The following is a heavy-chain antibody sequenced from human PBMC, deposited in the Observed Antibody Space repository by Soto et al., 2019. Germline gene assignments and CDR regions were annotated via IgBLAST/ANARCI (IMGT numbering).Heavy chain of an antibody. CDR3: ACGGQLPGGWFDP. CDR1: GYTFTGHY. D-gene: IGHD2-21*01. V-gene: IGHV1-69*13. CDR2: IIPIFGTA. J-gene: IGHJ5*02. Sequence: GASVKVSCKASGYTFTGHYMQWVRQAPGQGLEWMGGIIPIFGTANYAQKFQGRVTITADESTSTAYMELSSLRSEDTAVYYCACGGQLPGGWFDPWGQGTLVTVSS.